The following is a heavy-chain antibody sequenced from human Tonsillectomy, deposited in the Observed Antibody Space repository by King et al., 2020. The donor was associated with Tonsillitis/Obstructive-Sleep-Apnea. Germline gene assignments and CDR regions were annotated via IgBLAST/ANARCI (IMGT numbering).Heavy chain of an antibody. CDR2: VYYSGST. CDR3: ARHGGYDILTGYHYAMDV. V-gene: IGHV4-59*08. Sequence: VQLQESGPGLVKPLETLSLTCSVSGGSISSYYWSWIRQPPGKGLEWIGYVYYSGSTNYNPSLKSRVTISVDTSKIQFSLKLSSVTAADTAVYYCARHGGYDILTGYHYAMDVWGQGTTVTVSS. J-gene: IGHJ6*02. D-gene: IGHD3-9*01. CDR1: GGSISSYY.